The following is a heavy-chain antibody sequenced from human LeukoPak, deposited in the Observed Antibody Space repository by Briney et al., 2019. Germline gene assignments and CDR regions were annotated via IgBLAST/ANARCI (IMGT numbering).Heavy chain of an antibody. CDR1: GGSISQGGYY. D-gene: IGHD3-10*01. CDR2: INHSGSN. Sequence: SQTLSLTRTVSGGSISQGGYYWSWIRQPPGKALEWICYINHSGSNDYNPSLQSRVTLSVDTSKSQFSLKMSSVTAADTAVYYCARIFGGWFDPWGQGTLVTVSS. J-gene: IGHJ5*02. V-gene: IGHV4-31*03. CDR3: ARIFGGWFDP.